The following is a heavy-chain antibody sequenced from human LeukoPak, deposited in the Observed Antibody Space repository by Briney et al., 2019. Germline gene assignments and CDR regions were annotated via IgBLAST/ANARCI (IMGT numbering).Heavy chain of an antibody. CDR3: ARRFQDPSGYLDV. Sequence: SETLSLTCTVSGGSISSYYWSWIRQPPGKGLEWIGYIYYSGSTNYNPSLKSRVTISVDTSKNQFSLKLSSVTAADTAVYYCARRFQDPSGYLDVWGKGTTVTVSS. V-gene: IGHV4-59*08. CDR1: GGSISSYY. CDR2: IYYSGST. J-gene: IGHJ6*04. D-gene: IGHD3-22*01.